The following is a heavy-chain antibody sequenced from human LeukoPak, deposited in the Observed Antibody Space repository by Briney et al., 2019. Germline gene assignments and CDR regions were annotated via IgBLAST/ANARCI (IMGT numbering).Heavy chain of an antibody. CDR1: GFSFSNYW. CDR2: INRDGSTT. CDR3: ARLGGWVGAGDAFDF. Sequence: QPGGSLRVSCAASGFSFSNYWMHWVRQAPGRGLVWVSFINRDGSTTSNADSGKGRFTVSRDNAKNTLYLQMNSLRAEDTAVYYCARLGGWVGAGDAFDFWGQGTMVTVSS. J-gene: IGHJ3*01. V-gene: IGHV3-74*01. D-gene: IGHD2-15*01.